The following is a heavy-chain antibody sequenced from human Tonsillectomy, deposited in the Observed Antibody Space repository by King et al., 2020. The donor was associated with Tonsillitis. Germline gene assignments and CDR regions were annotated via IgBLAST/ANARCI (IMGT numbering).Heavy chain of an antibody. V-gene: IGHV3-33*08. CDR1: GFTFSSYG. Sequence: VQLVESGGGVVQPGRSLRLSCAASGFTFSSYGMHWVRQAPGKGLEWVAVIWYDGSNKYYADSVKGRFTISRDNSKNTLYLQMNSLRAEDTAVYYCARDPRRGSNDAFDIWGHGTMVTVSS. J-gene: IGHJ3*02. CDR2: IWYDGSNK. CDR3: ARDPRRGSNDAFDI. D-gene: IGHD6-13*01.